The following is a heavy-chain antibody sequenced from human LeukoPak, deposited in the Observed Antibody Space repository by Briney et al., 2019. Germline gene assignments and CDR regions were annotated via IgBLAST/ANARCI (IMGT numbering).Heavy chain of an antibody. V-gene: IGHV1-18*01. CDR1: GYTFTSYG. J-gene: IGHJ4*02. Sequence: ASVKVSCKASGYTFTSYGISWVRQAHGPGLAWVGWISAYNGNTNYAQKLQGRVTMTTDKSTSTAYMELRRLRTADTAADYCAIDFKGTAIYGVVIQFDYWGQGALVTDSS. D-gene: IGHD3-3*01. CDR3: AIDFKGTAIYGVVIQFDY. CDR2: ISAYNGNT.